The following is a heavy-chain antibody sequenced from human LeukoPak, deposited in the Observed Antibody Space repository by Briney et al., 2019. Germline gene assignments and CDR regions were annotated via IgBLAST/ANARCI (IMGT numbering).Heavy chain of an antibody. J-gene: IGHJ4*02. CDR1: GFTFNNYG. V-gene: IGHV3-23*01. CDR3: ARDREYDSSGYYPPHIDY. D-gene: IGHD3-22*01. Sequence: GGSLRLSCAASGFTFNNYGMSWVRQAPGKGLEWVSAISGSGDSTYYADSVKGRFTISRDNSKNTLYLQMNSLRAEDTAVYYCARDREYDSSGYYPPHIDYWGQGTLVTVSS. CDR2: ISGSGDST.